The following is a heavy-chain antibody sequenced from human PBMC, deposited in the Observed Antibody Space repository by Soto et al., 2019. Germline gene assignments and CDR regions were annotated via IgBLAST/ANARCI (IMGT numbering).Heavy chain of an antibody. D-gene: IGHD3-10*01. J-gene: IGHJ1*01. CDR1: GFTFANYW. Sequence: PGGSLRLSCVVSGFTFANYWMHWFRQAPGKGLVWGARIETDGTTQTYADSVEGRFTISRDNAKNTLYLHTNSLRAEDTAVYYCGRQAALWEQVDFRGHGTPVTVSS. V-gene: IGHV3-74*01. CDR3: GRQAALWEQVDF. CDR2: IETDGTTQ.